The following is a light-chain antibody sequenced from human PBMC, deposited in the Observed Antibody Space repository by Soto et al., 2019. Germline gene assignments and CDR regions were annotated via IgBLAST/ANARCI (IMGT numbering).Light chain of an antibody. Sequence: QSVLTQPASVSASPGQSITIPCTGTSSDVGSYNLVSWFQQHPGKVPKLLIYEGTKRPSGLSDRFSGSKSGTTASLTISGLQAEDEAHYYCYSYADENLCVFGTGTKVTVL. V-gene: IGLV2-23*01. J-gene: IGLJ1*01. CDR2: EGT. CDR1: SSDVGSYNL. CDR3: YSYADENLCV.